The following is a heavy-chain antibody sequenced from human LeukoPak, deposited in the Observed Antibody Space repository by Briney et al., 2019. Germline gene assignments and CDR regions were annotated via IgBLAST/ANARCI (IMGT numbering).Heavy chain of an antibody. Sequence: GASVKVSCKASGYTFTSYDINWVRQATGQGLEWMGWMNPNSGNTGYAQKFQGRVTMTRNTSISTAYMELSSLRSEDTAVYYCARGGASWGYYYYMGVWGKGTTVTISS. CDR3: ARGGASWGYYYYMGV. V-gene: IGHV1-8*01. J-gene: IGHJ6*03. D-gene: IGHD2-2*01. CDR1: GYTFTSYD. CDR2: MNPNSGNT.